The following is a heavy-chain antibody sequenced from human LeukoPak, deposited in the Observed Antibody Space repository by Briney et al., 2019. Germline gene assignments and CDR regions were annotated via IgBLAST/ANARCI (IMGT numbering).Heavy chain of an antibody. D-gene: IGHD3-10*01. CDR3: ARGEVVRGVYYYYGMDV. J-gene: IGHJ6*02. CDR2: IYYSGST. V-gene: IGHV4-59*01. CDR1: GGSISTYY. Sequence: SETLSLTCTVSGGSISTYYWTWIRQTPGKGLEWIGYIYYSGSTNYNPSLQSRVTISLDTSKNQFSLKLNSVTAADTAIYYCARGEVVRGVYYYYGMDVWGQGTTVTVSS.